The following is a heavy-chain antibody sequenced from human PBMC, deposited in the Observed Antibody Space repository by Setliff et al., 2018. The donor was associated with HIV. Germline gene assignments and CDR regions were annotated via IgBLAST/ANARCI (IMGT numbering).Heavy chain of an antibody. Sequence: SETLSLTCTVSSGSVSRSDYYWGWIRQTPGKGLEWIGSIYWSGLTFYNPSLKSRVTISVDTSKKQFSLKLRSVTAADTAVYYCARRRDGYNSAPWRNDYWGQGTLVTVSS. CDR2: IYWSGLT. D-gene: IGHD5-12*01. V-gene: IGHV4-39*01. J-gene: IGHJ4*02. CDR1: SGSVSRSDYY. CDR3: ARRRDGYNSAPWRNDY.